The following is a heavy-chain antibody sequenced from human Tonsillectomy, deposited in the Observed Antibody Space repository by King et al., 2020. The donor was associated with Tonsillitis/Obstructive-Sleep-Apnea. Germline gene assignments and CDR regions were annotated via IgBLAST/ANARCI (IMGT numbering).Heavy chain of an antibody. V-gene: IGHV1-18*01. CDR2: ISAYNGNT. Sequence: GQLVQSGAEVKKPGASVKVSCRASGYTFTSYAINWVRQAPGQGLEWMGWISAYNGNTNYAQKLQGRVTMTTDTSTSTAYMELRSLRFDDTAVYYCTRGEDIVLPNWFDPWGQGTLVTVSS. D-gene: IGHD2-8*01. J-gene: IGHJ5*02. CDR3: TRGEDIVLPNWFDP. CDR1: GYTFTSYA.